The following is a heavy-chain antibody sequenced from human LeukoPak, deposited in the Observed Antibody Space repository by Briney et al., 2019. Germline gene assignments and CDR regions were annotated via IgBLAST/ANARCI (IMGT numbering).Heavy chain of an antibody. J-gene: IGHJ4*02. Sequence: SETLSLTCTVSGGSISSGSYYWSWIRQPAGKGLEWIGRLYTSGTTNYNPSLKSRVTISLDTSQSQFSLKLTSVTATDTAVYYCARETTAHGYFNYWGQGTLVTVSS. D-gene: IGHD4-17*01. V-gene: IGHV4-61*02. CDR3: ARETTAHGYFNY. CDR1: GGSISSGSYY. CDR2: LYTSGTT.